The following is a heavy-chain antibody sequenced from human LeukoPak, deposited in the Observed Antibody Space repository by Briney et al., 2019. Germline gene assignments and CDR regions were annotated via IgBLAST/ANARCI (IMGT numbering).Heavy chain of an antibody. CDR3: AREGGLLWFGELLYNWFDP. CDR2: IYTSGST. D-gene: IGHD3-10*01. CDR1: GGSISSYY. J-gene: IGHJ5*02. V-gene: IGHV4-4*07. Sequence: SETLSLTCTVSGGSISSYYWSWIRQPAGKGLEWIGRIYTSGSTNYNPSLKSRVTMSVDTSKNQFSLKLSSVTAADTAVYYCAREGGLLWFGELLYNWFDPWGQGTLVTVSS.